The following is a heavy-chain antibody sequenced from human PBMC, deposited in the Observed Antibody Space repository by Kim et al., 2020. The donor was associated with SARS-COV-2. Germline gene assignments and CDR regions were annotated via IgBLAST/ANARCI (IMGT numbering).Heavy chain of an antibody. D-gene: IGHD2-21*01. CDR2: LNQDGSAK. V-gene: IGHV3-7*03. J-gene: IGHJ5*01. CDR3: VKGIPSA. CDR1: GFTFSSYW. Sequence: GGSLRLSCAASGFTFSSYWMSWVRQAPGKGLEWVANLNQDGSAKFYVDPVKGRFTISRDNAKNSVFLQMNSLRAEDTAVYYCVKGIPSAWGRGTLVTVS.